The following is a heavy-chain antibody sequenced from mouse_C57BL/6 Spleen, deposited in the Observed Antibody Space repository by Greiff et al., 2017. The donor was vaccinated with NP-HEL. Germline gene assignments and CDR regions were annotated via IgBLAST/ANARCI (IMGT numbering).Heavy chain of an antibody. J-gene: IGHJ4*01. CDR3: AREEDYDGYPYAMDY. CDR1: GYAFSSSW. D-gene: IGHD2-3*01. V-gene: IGHV1-82*01. Sequence: QVQLQQSGPELVKPGASVKISCKASGYAFSSSWMNWVKQRPGKGLEWIGRIYPGDGDTNYNGKFKGKATLTADKSSSTAYMQLSSLTSEDSAVYFCAREEDYDGYPYAMDYWGQGTSVTVSS. CDR2: IYPGDGDT.